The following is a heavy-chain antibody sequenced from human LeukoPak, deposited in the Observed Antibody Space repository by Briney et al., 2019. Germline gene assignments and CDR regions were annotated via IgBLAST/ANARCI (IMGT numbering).Heavy chain of an antibody. CDR2: IGTDGYS. J-gene: IGHJ4*02. CDR3: ARGTIGGNPASAY. V-gene: IGHV3-21*06. D-gene: IGHD4-23*01. Sequence: GGSLRLSCAASGFTFSTYEMNWVRQAPGKGLEWVSSIGTDGYSYSAVSVKGRFTISRDNAKSTLYLQMDSLTVEDPALYYCARGTIGGNPASAYWGQGTLVTVSS. CDR1: GFTFSTYE.